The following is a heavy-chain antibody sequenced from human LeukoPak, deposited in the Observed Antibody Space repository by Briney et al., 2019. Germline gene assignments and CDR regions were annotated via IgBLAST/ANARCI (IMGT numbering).Heavy chain of an antibody. CDR3: ARNYDILTGYSYFDY. Sequence: PSKTLSLTCAVYGGSFSGYYWSWIRQPPGKGLEWLGEINHSGSTNYNPSLKSRVTISVDTSKNQFSLKLSSVTAADTAVYYCARNYDILTGYSYFDYWGQGTLVTVSS. D-gene: IGHD3-9*01. CDR1: GGSFSGYY. J-gene: IGHJ4*02. V-gene: IGHV4-34*01. CDR2: INHSGST.